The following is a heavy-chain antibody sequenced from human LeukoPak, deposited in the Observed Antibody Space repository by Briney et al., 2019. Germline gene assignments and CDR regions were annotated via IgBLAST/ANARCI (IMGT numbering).Heavy chain of an antibody. J-gene: IGHJ4*02. CDR2: IHYSGST. CDR1: GGSISSSSYY. Sequence: PSETLSLTCSVSGGSISSSSYYWGWIRQPPGKGLECIGSIHYSGSTYYNPSLKSRVTISVDTSKNQFSLKLSSVTAADTAVYYCARTHLNQWLDHWGQGTLVTVSS. D-gene: IGHD5-12*01. V-gene: IGHV4-39*01. CDR3: ARTHLNQWLDH.